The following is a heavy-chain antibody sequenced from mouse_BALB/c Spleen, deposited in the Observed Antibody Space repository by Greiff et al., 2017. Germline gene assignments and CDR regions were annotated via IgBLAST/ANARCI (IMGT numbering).Heavy chain of an antibody. V-gene: IGHV2-9*02. J-gene: IGHJ4*01. CDR3: AREKYGNYAMDY. CDR2: IWAGGST. Sequence: VQLKQSGPGLVAPSQSLSITCPVSGFSLTSHGVHWVRQPPGKGLEWLGVIWAGGSTNYYSALMSRLSISKDNSKSQVFLKMNSLQTDDTAMYYCAREKYGNYAMDYWGQGTSVTVSS. D-gene: IGHD2-10*02. CDR1: GFSLTSHG.